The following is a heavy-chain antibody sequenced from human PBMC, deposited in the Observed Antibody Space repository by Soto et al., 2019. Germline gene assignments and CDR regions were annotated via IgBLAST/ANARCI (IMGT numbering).Heavy chain of an antibody. CDR1: GFSLSTSGVG. CDR2: IYWDDDK. D-gene: IGHD6-13*01. J-gene: IGHJ4*02. V-gene: IGHV2-5*02. CDR3: AHPFIAAARFYFDY. Sequence: SGPTLVNPTQTLTLTCTFSGFSLSTSGVGVSWIRQPPGKALEWLALIYWDDDKRYSPSLKSRLTITKDTSKNQVVLTMTNMDPVDTATYYCAHPFIAAARFYFDYWGQGTLVTVSS.